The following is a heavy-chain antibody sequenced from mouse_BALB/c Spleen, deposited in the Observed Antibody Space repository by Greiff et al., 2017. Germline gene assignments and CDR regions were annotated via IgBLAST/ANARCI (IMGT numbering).Heavy chain of an antibody. CDR2: IYPSDSYT. V-gene: IGHV1-69*02. CDR1: GYTFTSYW. J-gene: IGHJ2*01. D-gene: IGHD3-1*01. CDR3: TTARATSYFDY. Sequence: QVQLQQPGAELVRPGASVKLSCKASGYTFTSYWINWVKQRPGQGLEWIGNIYPSDSYTNYNQKFKDKATLTVDKSSSTAYMQLSSPTSEDSAVYYCTTARATSYFDYWGQGTTLTVSS.